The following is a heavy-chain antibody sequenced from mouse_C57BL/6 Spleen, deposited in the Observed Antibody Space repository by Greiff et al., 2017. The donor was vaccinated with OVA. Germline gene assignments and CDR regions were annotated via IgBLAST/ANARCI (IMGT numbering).Heavy chain of an antibody. CDR2: ISYDGSN. D-gene: IGHD1-1*01. J-gene: IGHJ2*01. Sequence: EVKLVESGPGLVKPSQSLSLTCSVTGYSITSGYYWNWIRQFPGNKLEWMGYISYDGSNNYNPSLKNRISITRDTSKNQFFLKLNSVTTEDTATYYCARDGGSSLYYFDYWGQGTTLTVSS. CDR1: GYSITSGYY. V-gene: IGHV3-6*01. CDR3: ARDGGSSLYYFDY.